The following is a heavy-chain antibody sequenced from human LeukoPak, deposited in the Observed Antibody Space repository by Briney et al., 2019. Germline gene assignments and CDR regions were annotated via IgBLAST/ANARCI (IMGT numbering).Heavy chain of an antibody. CDR2: ICYDGRDK. V-gene: IGHV3-30*02. Sequence: PGGSLRLSCAASGCTFSGCGMHWVRQAPGKGLEGVAFICYDGRDKYYVDSVKGRFTISRDNSKNTLYLQMNSLRAEDTAMYYCAKGPYSYGSYFDYWGQGTLVTVSS. J-gene: IGHJ4*02. CDR3: AKGPYSYGSYFDY. CDR1: GCTFSGCG. D-gene: IGHD5-18*01.